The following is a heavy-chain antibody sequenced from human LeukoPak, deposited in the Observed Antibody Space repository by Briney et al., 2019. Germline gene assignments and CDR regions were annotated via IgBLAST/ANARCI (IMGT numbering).Heavy chain of an antibody. J-gene: IGHJ4*02. CDR1: GFTFSSYS. CDR2: ISSSSSTI. CDR3: ARDHITMVRGVLDY. V-gene: IGHV3-48*04. Sequence: GGSLRLSCAASGFTFSSYSMNWVRQAPGKGLEWVSYISSSSSTIYYADSVKGRFTISRDSAKNSLYLQMNSLRAEDTAVYYCARDHITMVRGVLDYWGQGTLVTVSS. D-gene: IGHD3-10*01.